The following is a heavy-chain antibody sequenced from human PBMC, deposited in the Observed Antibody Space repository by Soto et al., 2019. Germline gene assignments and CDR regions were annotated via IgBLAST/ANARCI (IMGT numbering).Heavy chain of an antibody. CDR1: RGSISSGGYF. V-gene: IGHV4-30-2*01. D-gene: IGHD6-25*01. Sequence: SESLSLTCAVDRGSISSGGYFWSWIRQPPGKGLEWIGYIYHSGSTYYNPSLKSRVTISVDRSKNQFSLKLSSVTAADTSFFYCLGGYRKSYAFCGQG. CDR2: IYHSGST. J-gene: IGHJ3*01. CDR3: LGGYRKSYAF.